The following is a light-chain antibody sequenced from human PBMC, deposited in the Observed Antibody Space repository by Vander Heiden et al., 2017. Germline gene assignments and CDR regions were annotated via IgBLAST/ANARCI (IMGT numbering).Light chain of an antibody. CDR2: GAS. CDR3: QQYGSSPPRYT. CDR1: QSVSSSY. J-gene: IGKJ2*01. Sequence: ELVLTQSPGTLSLSPGERATLSCRASQSVSSSYLAWYQQKPGQAPRLLIYGASSRATGIPDRFSGSGSGTDFTLTISRLEPEEFAVYYCQQYGSSPPRYTFGQGTKLEIK. V-gene: IGKV3-20*01.